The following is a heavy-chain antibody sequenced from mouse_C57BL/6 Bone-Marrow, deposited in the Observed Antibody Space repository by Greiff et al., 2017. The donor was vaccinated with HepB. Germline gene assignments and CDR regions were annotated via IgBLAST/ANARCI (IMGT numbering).Heavy chain of an antibody. J-gene: IGHJ2*01. CDR1: GYSFTDYN. V-gene: IGHV1-39*01. Sequence: VQLKESGPELVKPGASVKISCKASGYSFTDYNMNWVKQSNGKSLEWIGVINPNYGTTSYNQKFKGKATLTVDQSSSTSYMQLNSLTSEDSAVYYGALYYYGSSQYYFDYWGQGTTLTVSS. D-gene: IGHD1-1*01. CDR2: INPNYGTT. CDR3: ALYYYGSSQYYFDY.